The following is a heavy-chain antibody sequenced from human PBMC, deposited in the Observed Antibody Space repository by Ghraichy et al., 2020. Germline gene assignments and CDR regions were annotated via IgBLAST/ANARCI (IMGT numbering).Heavy chain of an antibody. Sequence: GGSLRLSCAASGFTFSSYSMNWVRQAPGKGLEWVSYISSSSSTIYYADSVKGRFTISRDNAKNSLYLQMNSLRDEDTAVYYCATLAVVPAAIRWFDPWGQGTLVTVSS. D-gene: IGHD2-2*01. CDR3: ATLAVVPAAIRWFDP. V-gene: IGHV3-48*02. J-gene: IGHJ5*02. CDR2: ISSSSSTI. CDR1: GFTFSSYS.